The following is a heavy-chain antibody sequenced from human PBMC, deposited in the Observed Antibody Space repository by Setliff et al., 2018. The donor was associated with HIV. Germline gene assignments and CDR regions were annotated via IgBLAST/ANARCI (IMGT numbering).Heavy chain of an antibody. V-gene: IGHV3-7*03. J-gene: IGHJ4*02. Sequence: LRLSCAASGFTFSSYWMGWVRQAPGKGPEWVANIKEDGTEIYYVDSVRGRFTISRDNPKNSLYLQMNSLRAEDSAVYYCARSQPMAQGVTPFDYWGQGVLVTVSS. CDR3: ARSQPMAQGVTPFDY. CDR1: GFTFSSYW. D-gene: IGHD3-10*01. CDR2: IKEDGTEI.